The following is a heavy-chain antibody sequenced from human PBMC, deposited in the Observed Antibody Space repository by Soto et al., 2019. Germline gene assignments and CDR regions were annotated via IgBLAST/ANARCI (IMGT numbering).Heavy chain of an antibody. CDR2: MNPKSGGA. Sequence: PLKVSCKXSGYSFTEYYTRWVRQAHGQGLEWMGWMNPKSGGAYFAQKFQGRVTLTRDTSIGTAYIEVNSLTSDDTAVYFSTRENMENSDGLYDAFDIWCQGTTVTVS. CDR1: GYSFTEYY. D-gene: IGHD5-18*01. CDR3: TRENMENSDGLYDAFDI. J-gene: IGHJ3*02. V-gene: IGHV1-2*02.